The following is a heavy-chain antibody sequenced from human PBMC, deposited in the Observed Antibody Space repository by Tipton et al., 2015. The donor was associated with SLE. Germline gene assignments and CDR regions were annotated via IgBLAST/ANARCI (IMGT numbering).Heavy chain of an antibody. J-gene: IGHJ3*02. CDR2: INHSGST. CDR1: GGPFSGYY. Sequence: TLSLTCAVYGGPFSGYYWSWIRQPPGKGLEWIGEINHSGSTNYNPSLKSRVTISVDTSKNQFSLKLSSVTAADTAVYYCAREDLDAFDIWGQGTMVTVSS. CDR3: AREDLDAFDI. V-gene: IGHV4-34*01. D-gene: IGHD2-15*01.